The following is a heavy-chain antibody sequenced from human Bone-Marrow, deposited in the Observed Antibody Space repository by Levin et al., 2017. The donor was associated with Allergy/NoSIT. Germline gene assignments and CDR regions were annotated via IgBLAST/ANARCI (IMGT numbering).Heavy chain of an antibody. Sequence: GGSLRLSCAASGFTFSNAWMSWVRQAPGQGLEWVGRIKSKSHGGTTDYAAPVKGRFTISRDDSKDTLYLQMNSLKTEDTAVYHCFTDRTFSPIDHWGQGTLVTVSS. CDR2: IKSKSHGGTT. CDR1: GFTFSNAW. V-gene: IGHV3-15*01. J-gene: IGHJ4*02. CDR3: FTDRTFSPIDH.